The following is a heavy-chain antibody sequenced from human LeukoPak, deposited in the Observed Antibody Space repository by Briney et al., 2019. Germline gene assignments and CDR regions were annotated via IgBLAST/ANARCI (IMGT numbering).Heavy chain of an antibody. J-gene: IGHJ4*02. Sequence: PGGSLRLSCAASGFTFDDYAMHWVRHAPGKGLEWVSGISWNSGSIGYADSVKGRFTISRDNAKNSLYLQMNSLRAEDTALYYCAKGPHFGDYGSPFDYWGQGTLVTVSS. V-gene: IGHV3-9*01. CDR1: GFTFDDYA. D-gene: IGHD4-17*01. CDR3: AKGPHFGDYGSPFDY. CDR2: ISWNSGSI.